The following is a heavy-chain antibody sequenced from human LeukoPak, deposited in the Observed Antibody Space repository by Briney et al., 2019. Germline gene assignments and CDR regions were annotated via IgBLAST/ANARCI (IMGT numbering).Heavy chain of an antibody. V-gene: IGHV3-48*03. J-gene: IGHJ4*02. CDR3: ARRFDS. Sequence: PGGSLRLSCAASGFTFSSYEMNWVRQAPGKGPEWVSYISTSGTIYYADSVKGRFTVSRDNAKNSVFLQMDSLRVEDSALYYCARRFDSWGQGTLVTVSS. CDR2: ISTSGTI. CDR1: GFTFSSYE.